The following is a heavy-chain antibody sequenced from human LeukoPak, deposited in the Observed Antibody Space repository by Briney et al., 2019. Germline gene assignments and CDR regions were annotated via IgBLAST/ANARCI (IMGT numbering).Heavy chain of an antibody. J-gene: IGHJ4*02. CDR1: GGTFSSYA. V-gene: IGHV1-69*05. CDR2: IIPIFGTA. Sequence: GASVKLSCTASGGTFSSYAISWVRQAPGQGLEWMGRIIPIFGTANYAQKFQGRVTITTDESTSTAYMELSSLRSEDTAVYYCARDLSYEIDYWGQGTLVTVSS. D-gene: IGHD5-18*01. CDR3: ARDLSYEIDY.